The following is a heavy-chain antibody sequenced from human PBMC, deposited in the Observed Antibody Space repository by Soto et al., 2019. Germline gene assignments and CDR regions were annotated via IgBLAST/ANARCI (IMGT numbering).Heavy chain of an antibody. CDR2: IYHSGST. CDR1: GGSISSGGYS. Sequence: QLQLQESGSGLVKPSQTLSLTCAVSGGSISSGGYSWSWIRQPPGKGLEWIGYIYHSGSTYYNPSLSSRVSIRVVRSRNQFSLKLSSVNAADTAVYYCARAGGVDTAIVRYYYYGMDVWGPGTTVTVSS. J-gene: IGHJ6*02. CDR3: ARAGGVDTAIVRYYYYGMDV. V-gene: IGHV4-30-2*01. D-gene: IGHD5-18*01.